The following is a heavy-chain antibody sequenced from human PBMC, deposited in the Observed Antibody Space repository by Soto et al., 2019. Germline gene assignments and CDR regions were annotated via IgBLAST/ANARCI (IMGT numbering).Heavy chain of an antibody. CDR2: ISDGGGST. V-gene: IGHV3-23*01. CDR3: AKDRGSSLCDWFDF. CDR1: GFTFSSYA. J-gene: IGHJ5*01. D-gene: IGHD6-13*01. Sequence: LRLSCAASGFTFSSYAMSWVRQAPVKGLEWVSVISDGGGSTFYADSVKGRFTISRDNSKNTLYLQMNGLRADDTAVYYCAKDRGSSLCDWFDFWGQGTLVTVSS.